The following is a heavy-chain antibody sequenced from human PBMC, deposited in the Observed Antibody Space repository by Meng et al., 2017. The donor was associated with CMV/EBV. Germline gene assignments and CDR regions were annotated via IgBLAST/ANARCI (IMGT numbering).Heavy chain of an antibody. D-gene: IGHD4-17*01. CDR2: ISSNGGST. V-gene: IGHV3-64*02. CDR3: ARVTGAGDYYFDY. Sequence: GGSLRLSCAASGFTFSSYAMHWVRRAPGKGLEYVSAISSNGGSTYYADSVKGRFTISRDNSKNTLYLQMGSLRAEDMAVYYCARVTGAGDYYFDYWGQGTLVTVSS. J-gene: IGHJ4*02. CDR1: GFTFSSYA.